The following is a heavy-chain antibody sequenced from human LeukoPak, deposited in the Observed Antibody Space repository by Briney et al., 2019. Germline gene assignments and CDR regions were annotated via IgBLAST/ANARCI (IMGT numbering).Heavy chain of an antibody. D-gene: IGHD6-25*01. CDR1: GFTFSRDS. J-gene: IGHJ6*03. V-gene: IGHV3-48*01. Sequence: GGSLRLSCAASGFTFSRDSMNWVRQAPGKGLEWVSYINGGGSPIYYADSVRGRFTISRGNAKNSLYLQMNSLRAEDTAVYYCVRFAAGGSYYYYMDVWGKGTTVTVSS. CDR3: VRFAAGGSYYYYMDV. CDR2: INGGGSPI.